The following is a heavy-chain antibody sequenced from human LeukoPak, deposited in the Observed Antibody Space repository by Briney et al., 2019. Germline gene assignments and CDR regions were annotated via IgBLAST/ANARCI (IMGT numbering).Heavy chain of an antibody. J-gene: IGHJ5*02. CDR3: ARFHGDWFDP. V-gene: IGHV4-59*12. D-gene: IGHD3-10*01. CDR2: IYYSGST. CDR1: GGSFSSYY. Sequence: PSETLSLTCTVSGGSFSSYYWNWIRQPPGKGLEWIGYIYYSGSTNYNPSLKSRVIISVDMSKNQFSLKLSSVTAADTAVYYCARFHGDWFDPWGQGTLVTVSS.